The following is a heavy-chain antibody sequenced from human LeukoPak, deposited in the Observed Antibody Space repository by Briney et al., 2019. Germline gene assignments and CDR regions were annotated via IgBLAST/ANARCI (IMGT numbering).Heavy chain of an antibody. CDR1: GGSFSGYY. V-gene: IGHV4-34*01. CDR3: ANTGSAGY. J-gene: IGHJ4*02. Sequence: SETLSLTCAVYGGSFSGYYWSWIRQPPGKGLEWIGEINHSGSTNYNPSLKSRVTISVDTSKNQFSLKRSSVTAANTAVYYCANTGSAGYWGQGTLVTVSS. D-gene: IGHD5-18*01. CDR2: INHSGST.